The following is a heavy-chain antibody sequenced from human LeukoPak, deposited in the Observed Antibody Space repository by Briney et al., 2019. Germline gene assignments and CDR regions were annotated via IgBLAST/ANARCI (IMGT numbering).Heavy chain of an antibody. V-gene: IGHV4-30-4*01. CDR1: GGSISSGDYY. CDR3: ARASYFGYCSGGSCYSEYYYYGMDV. Sequence: SQTLSLTCTVSGGSISSGDYYWSWIRQPPGKGLEWIGCIYYSGSTYYNPSLKSRVTISVDTSKNQFSLKLSSVTAADTAVYYCARASYFGYCSGGSCYSEYYYYGMDVWGQGTTVTVPS. J-gene: IGHJ6*02. CDR2: IYYSGST. D-gene: IGHD2-15*01.